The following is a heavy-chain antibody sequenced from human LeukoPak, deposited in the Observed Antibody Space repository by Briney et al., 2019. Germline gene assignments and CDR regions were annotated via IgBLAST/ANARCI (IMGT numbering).Heavy chain of an antibody. D-gene: IGHD3-10*01. CDR2: IISDGSSA. Sequence: GGSLRLSCAASGFTFSSYWMHWVRQAPGKGLVWVSRIISDGSSATYAASVKGRFTISRDNAKNTMYLQMNSLRAEDTAVYYCARDSYYHPDYWGQGTLVTVPS. J-gene: IGHJ4*02. CDR1: GFTFSSYW. V-gene: IGHV3-74*01. CDR3: ARDSYYHPDY.